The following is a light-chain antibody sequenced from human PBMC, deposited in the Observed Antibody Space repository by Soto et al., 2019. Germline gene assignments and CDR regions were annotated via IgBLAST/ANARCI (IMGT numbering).Light chain of an antibody. CDR1: QSVFSS. V-gene: IGKV3-11*01. CDR3: QHRNNWPLT. Sequence: EIVLTQSPATLSLSLGKGATLSCRASQSVFSSLAWYHHKPGQAPTLLLSYASHRSTCIPSRFRGRGSGTDFTLTISSLEPENFAVYYCQHRNNWPLTFAGGTKV. CDR2: YAS. J-gene: IGKJ4*01.